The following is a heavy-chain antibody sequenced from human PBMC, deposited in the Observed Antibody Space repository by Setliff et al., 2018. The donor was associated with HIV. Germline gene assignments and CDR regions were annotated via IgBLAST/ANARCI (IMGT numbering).Heavy chain of an antibody. V-gene: IGHV4-38-2*02. CDR1: GYPISSGYY. Sequence: ASETLSLTCTVSGYPISSGYYWGWIRQPPGKGLEWIGSIYHSGTTYYNPSLKSRVTISVDTTKNQLSLRLSSVTAADTAVYYCARQIWNESPGYGFDPWGQGTLVTVSS. J-gene: IGHJ5*02. CDR3: ARQIWNESPGYGFDP. D-gene: IGHD3-22*01. CDR2: IYHSGTT.